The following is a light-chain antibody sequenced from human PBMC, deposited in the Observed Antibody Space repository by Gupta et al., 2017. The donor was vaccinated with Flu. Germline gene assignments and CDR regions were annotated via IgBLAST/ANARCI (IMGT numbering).Light chain of an antibody. CDR2: SNN. CDR3: AAWDDSLNGRV. J-gene: IGLJ3*02. V-gene: IGLV1-44*01. Sequence: QSVLTPPPPASGTPGQRVTISCSGGSSNIGSNTVNWYQQLPGTAPKLLIYSNNQRPSGVPDRFSGSKSGTSASLAISGLQSEDEADYYCAAWDDSLNGRVFGGGTKLTVL. CDR1: SSNIGSNT.